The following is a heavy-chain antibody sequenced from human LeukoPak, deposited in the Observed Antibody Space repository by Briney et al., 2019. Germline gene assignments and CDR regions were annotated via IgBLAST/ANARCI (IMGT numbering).Heavy chain of an antibody. Sequence: PGGSLRLSCAASGFTFSSYWMNWVRQAPGKGLEWVANIKQDGSGKYYVDSVKGRFTISRDNAQNSLYLQMNSLRAEDTAIYYCATSTAAAGTDWGQGTLVTVSS. J-gene: IGHJ4*02. CDR1: GFTFSSYW. CDR2: IKQDGSGK. V-gene: IGHV3-7*03. CDR3: ATSTAAAGTD. D-gene: IGHD6-13*01.